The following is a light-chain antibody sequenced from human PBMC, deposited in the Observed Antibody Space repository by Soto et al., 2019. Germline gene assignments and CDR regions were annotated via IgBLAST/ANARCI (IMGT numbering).Light chain of an antibody. Sequence: QSVLTQPASVSGSPGQSITISFTRTSSDVGGYNYVSWYQHHPGKAPKLMIYDVSNRPSGVSDRFSGSKSGNTASLTISGLQAEDEADYHPRSFTSFTTFVFGTGTKVRVL. CDR3: RSFTSFTTFV. CDR2: DVS. CDR1: SSDVGGYNY. J-gene: IGLJ1*01. V-gene: IGLV2-14*03.